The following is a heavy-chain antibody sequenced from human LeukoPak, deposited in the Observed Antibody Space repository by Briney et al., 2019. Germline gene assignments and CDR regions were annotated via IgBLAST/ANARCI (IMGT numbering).Heavy chain of an antibody. J-gene: IGHJ6*02. V-gene: IGHV4-59*01. D-gene: IGHD5-18*01. CDR3: ARGGYSYGYYGMDV. Sequence: SETLSLTCTVPGGSISSYYWSWIRQPPGKGLEWIGYIYYSGSTNYNPSLKSRVTISVDTSKNQFSLKLSSVTAADTAVYYCARGGYSYGYYGMDVWGQGTTVTVSS. CDR1: GGSISSYY. CDR2: IYYSGST.